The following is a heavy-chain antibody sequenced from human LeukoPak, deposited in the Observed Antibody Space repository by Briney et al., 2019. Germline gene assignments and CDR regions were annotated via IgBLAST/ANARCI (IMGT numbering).Heavy chain of an antibody. CDR2: ISYDETYA. J-gene: IGHJ4*02. CDR3: ATESSLSN. Sequence: PGVSLRLYGAASGLTFSSLAMDWVRQAPGQGLEWVGDISYDETYASYAASVRGRFTISRDNSKNTLYLQMNSLRTEDTAVYYCATESSLSNWGLGTLVTVSS. V-gene: IGHV3-30*04. CDR1: GLTFSSLA. D-gene: IGHD2/OR15-2a*01.